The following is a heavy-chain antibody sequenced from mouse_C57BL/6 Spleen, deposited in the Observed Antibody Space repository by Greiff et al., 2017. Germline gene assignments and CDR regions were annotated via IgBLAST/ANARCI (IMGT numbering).Heavy chain of an antibody. J-gene: IGHJ3*01. Sequence: QVQLQQSGAELVRPGASVTLSCKASGYTFTDYEMHWVKQTPVHGLEWIGAIDPETGGTAYNQKFKGNAILTADKSSSTAYMELRSLTSEDSAVYYCTIGHDGSFAYWGQGTLVTVSA. CDR3: TIGHDGSFAY. CDR2: IDPETGGT. V-gene: IGHV1-15*01. CDR1: GYTFTDYE. D-gene: IGHD2-3*01.